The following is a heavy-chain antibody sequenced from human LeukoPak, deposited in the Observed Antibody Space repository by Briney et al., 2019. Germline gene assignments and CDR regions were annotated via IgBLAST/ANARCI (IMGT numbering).Heavy chain of an antibody. CDR2: VNQDGSEA. D-gene: IGHD5-12*01. Sequence: TGGSLRLSCAASGFPFHNYWKTCLRHAPGKAREWVAQVNQDGSEAHYADSVKARFTISRDNAKSSVSLQMNSLRAEDTAVYYCVRDGGVSGYDLLDYWGQGTLVTVSS. CDR3: VRDGGVSGYDLLDY. CDR1: GFPFHNYW. V-gene: IGHV3-7*01. J-gene: IGHJ4*02.